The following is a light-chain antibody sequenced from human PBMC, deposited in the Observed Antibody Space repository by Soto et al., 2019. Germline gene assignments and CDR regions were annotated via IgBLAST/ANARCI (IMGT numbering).Light chain of an antibody. CDR2: AAS. Sequence: DIQMTQSPSSLSASVGDRVTITCRASQSISRYLNWYQQKPGKAPKLLIYAASSLQSGVPSRFSGSGSGTDFSLTIISLQPEEFATYYCQQSFSTPPLTFGGGTKVEIK. V-gene: IGKV1-39*01. J-gene: IGKJ4*01. CDR3: QQSFSTPPLT. CDR1: QSISRY.